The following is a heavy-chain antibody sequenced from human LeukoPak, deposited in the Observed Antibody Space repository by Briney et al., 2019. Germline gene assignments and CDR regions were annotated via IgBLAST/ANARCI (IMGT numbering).Heavy chain of an antibody. CDR3: ARDLVSVVVPAATPYYFDY. D-gene: IGHD2-2*01. CDR2: IYYSGST. CDR1: GGSISTYY. V-gene: IGHV4-59*12. Sequence: SETLSLTCSVSGGSISTYYWTWIRQPPGKGLEWIGSIYYSGSTYYNPSLKSRVTISVDTSKNQFSLKLSSVTAADTAVYYCARDLVSVVVPAATPYYFDYWGQGTLVTVSS. J-gene: IGHJ4*02.